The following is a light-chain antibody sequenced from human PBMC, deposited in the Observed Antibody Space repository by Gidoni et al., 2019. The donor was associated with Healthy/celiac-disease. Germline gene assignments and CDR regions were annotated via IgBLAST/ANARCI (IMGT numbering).Light chain of an antibody. CDR1: SSDVGGYNY. Sequence: QSALTHPPSVSRSLGQSITISCTGTSSDVGGYNYVSWYQQHPGKAPKLMIYDVSNRPSGVSNRFSGSKSGNTASLTISGLQAEDEADYYCSSYTSSSTRVFGGGTKLTVL. J-gene: IGLJ3*02. CDR2: DVS. V-gene: IGLV2-14*01. CDR3: SSYTSSSTRV.